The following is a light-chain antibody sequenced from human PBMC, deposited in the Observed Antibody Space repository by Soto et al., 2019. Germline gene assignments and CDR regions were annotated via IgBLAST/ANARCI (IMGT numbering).Light chain of an antibody. V-gene: IGKV3-20*01. CDR2: GAS. CDR3: QQYGSSRT. Sequence: EIVLTQSPGTLSLSPGERATLSCRASQSVSSSYLAWYQQKPGQAPRLLIYGASSRATGIPDRFSGSGSGKDFNLTISRLEPEDVAVYSCQQYGSSRTFGQGTKVEIK. J-gene: IGKJ1*01. CDR1: QSVSSSY.